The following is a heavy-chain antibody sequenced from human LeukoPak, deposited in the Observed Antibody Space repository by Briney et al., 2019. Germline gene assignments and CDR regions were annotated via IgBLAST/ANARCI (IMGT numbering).Heavy chain of an antibody. J-gene: IGHJ5*02. CDR2: VSPGGGT. V-gene: IGHV4-34*01. Sequence: KPSETLSLTCTVSGGSISSYYWSWIRQPPGKGLEWIGEVSPGGGTRYNPSLRSRVTISLDTSRSRFSLRLSSVTAADTGVYYCARDGGTRLGFDPWGQGTLVTVSS. CDR3: ARDGGTRLGFDP. D-gene: IGHD3-16*01. CDR1: GGSISSYY.